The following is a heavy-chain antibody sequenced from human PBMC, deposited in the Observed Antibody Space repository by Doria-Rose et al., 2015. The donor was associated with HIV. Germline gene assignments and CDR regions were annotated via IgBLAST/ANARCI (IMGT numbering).Heavy chain of an antibody. CDR1: GVSLSSPGMG. CDR3: ARIKSSRWYHKYYFDF. D-gene: IGHD6-13*01. CDR2: IFSDDER. Sequence: SGPVLVKPTETLTLTCTVSGVSLSSPGMGVSWIRQPPGKALEWLANIFSDDERSYKSSLKSRLTISRGTSKSQVALTMTDMDPVGTATYYCARIKSSRWYHKYYFDFWGQGTLVIVSA. V-gene: IGHV2-26*01. J-gene: IGHJ4*02.